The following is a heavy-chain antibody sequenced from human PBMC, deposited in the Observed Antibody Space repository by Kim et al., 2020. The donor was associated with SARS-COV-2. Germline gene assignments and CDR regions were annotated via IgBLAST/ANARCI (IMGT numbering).Heavy chain of an antibody. CDR3: ARGNCGGDCYSIGYWYFDL. J-gene: IGHJ2*01. Sequence: GGSLRLSCAASGFTFSSYSMNWVRQAPGKGLEWVSSISSSSSYIYYADSVKGRFTISRDNAKNSLYLQMNSLRAEDTAVYYCARGNCGGDCYSIGYWYFDLWGRGTLVTVSS. D-gene: IGHD2-21*02. CDR2: ISSSSSYI. CDR1: GFTFSSYS. V-gene: IGHV3-21*01.